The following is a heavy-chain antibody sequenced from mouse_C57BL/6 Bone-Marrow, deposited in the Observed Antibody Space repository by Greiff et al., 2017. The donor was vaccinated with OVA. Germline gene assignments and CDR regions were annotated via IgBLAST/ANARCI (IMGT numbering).Heavy chain of an antibody. Sequence: EVMLVESGPELVKPGASVKIPCKASGYTFTDYNMDWVKQSHGKSLEWIGDINPNNGGTIYNQKFKGKATLTVDKSSSTAYMELRSLTSEDTAVYYCARGLTVVPSYWGQGTLVTVSA. CDR3: ARGLTVVPSY. D-gene: IGHD1-1*01. CDR1: GYTFTDYN. V-gene: IGHV1-18*01. CDR2: INPNNGGT. J-gene: IGHJ3*01.